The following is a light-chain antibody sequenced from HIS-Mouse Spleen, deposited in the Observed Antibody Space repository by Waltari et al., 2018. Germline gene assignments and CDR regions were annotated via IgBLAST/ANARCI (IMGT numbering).Light chain of an antibody. Sequence: SYELTQPPSVSVSPGQTARITCSGDALPKPYAYWYQQKPGQAPVLVIYKDSERHSGIPERFSGSSSGTTVTLTISGVQAEDEADYYCQSADSSGTYLFGGGTKLTVL. V-gene: IGLV3-25*03. CDR2: KDS. CDR3: QSADSSGTYL. CDR1: ALPKPY. J-gene: IGLJ2*01.